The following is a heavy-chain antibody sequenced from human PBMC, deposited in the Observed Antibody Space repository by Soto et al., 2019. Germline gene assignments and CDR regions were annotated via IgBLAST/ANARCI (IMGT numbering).Heavy chain of an antibody. CDR3: ARDCNDIVTGYYYYYYYYMDV. Sequence: QGQLVQSGAAVKKPGASVKVSCKASGYTFTSYGISWVRQAPGQGLEWMGWISAYNGNTNYAQKLQGRVTMTSDTSTSTAYMELRSLRSDDTAVYYCARDCNDIVTGYYYYYYYYMDVWGKGTTVTVSS. CDR1: GYTFTSYG. D-gene: IGHD3-9*01. J-gene: IGHJ6*03. CDR2: ISAYNGNT. V-gene: IGHV1-18*01.